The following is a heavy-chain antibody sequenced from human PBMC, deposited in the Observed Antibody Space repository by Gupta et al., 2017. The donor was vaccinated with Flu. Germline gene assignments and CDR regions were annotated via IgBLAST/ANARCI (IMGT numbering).Heavy chain of an antibody. CDR3: VRANSFYYTGWDFLDY. J-gene: IGHJ4*02. V-gene: IGHV4-38-2*01. CDR2: IFYTGST. CDR1: GYAISSGYY. D-gene: IGHD3-3*01. Sequence: QVQLQESGPGLVKPSETLSLTCDVSGYAISSGYYWGWIRQSPGKGLEWLGSIFYTGSTTNNPSLQSRVTRSVDTSRNQFSLRLSSVTAADTATYYCVRANSFYYTGWDFLDYWGQGARVTVSS.